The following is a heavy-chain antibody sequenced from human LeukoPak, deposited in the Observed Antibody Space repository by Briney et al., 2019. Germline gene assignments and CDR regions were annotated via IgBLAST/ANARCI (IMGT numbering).Heavy chain of an antibody. CDR3: ARAGDCSGGSCAVV. CDR2: IWYDGSNK. D-gene: IGHD2-15*01. CDR1: GFTFSSYG. Sequence: GGSLRPSCAASGFTFSSYGMHWVRQAPGKGLEWVAVIWYDGSNKYYADSVKGRFTISRDNSRNTLYLQMNSLRAEDTAVYYCARAGDCSGGSCAVVWGQGTLVTVSS. J-gene: IGHJ4*02. V-gene: IGHV3-33*01.